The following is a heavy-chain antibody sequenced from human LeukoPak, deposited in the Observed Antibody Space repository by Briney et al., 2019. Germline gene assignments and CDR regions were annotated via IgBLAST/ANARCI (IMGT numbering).Heavy chain of an antibody. CDR3: ARADYYDSSGYLDACHI. CDR1: GGSISSYY. CDR2: IYYSGST. V-gene: IGHV4-59*01. D-gene: IGHD3-22*01. Sequence: PSETLSLTCTVSGGSISSYYWSWIRQPPGKGLEWIGYIYYSGSTNYNPSLKSRVTISVDTSKNQFSLKLSSVTAADTAVYYCARADYYDSSGYLDACHIWGQGTMVTVSS. J-gene: IGHJ3*02.